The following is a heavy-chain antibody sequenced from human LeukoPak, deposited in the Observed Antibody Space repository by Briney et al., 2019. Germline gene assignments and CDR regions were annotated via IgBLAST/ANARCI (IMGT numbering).Heavy chain of an antibody. V-gene: IGHV3-7*01. Sequence: GGSLRLSCAASGFSFSDYWMSWVRQAPGKGLEWVASIDQYGSEKYPVDSVKGRFTISRDNAKNSLFLQMSSLRAEDTAVYYCARRHCSSVSCYNYFDHWGQGTLVTVSS. CDR2: IDQYGSEK. CDR1: GFSFSDYW. CDR3: ARRHCSSVSCYNYFDH. D-gene: IGHD2-2*02. J-gene: IGHJ4*02.